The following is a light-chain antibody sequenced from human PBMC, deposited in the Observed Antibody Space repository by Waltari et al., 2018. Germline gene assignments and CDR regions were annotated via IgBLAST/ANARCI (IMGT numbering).Light chain of an antibody. V-gene: IGLV2-14*03. CDR3: SSYTSSSTLV. CDR2: DFS. CDR1: SSDVGGYNY. Sequence: QSALTQPASVSGSPGQSITISCTGTSSDVGGYNYVSWYQQHPGKAPTLLICDFSNRPAGCSNRFSGSKSGNPASLTISGLQAEDEADYYCSSYTSSSTLVFGGGTKLTVL. J-gene: IGLJ2*01.